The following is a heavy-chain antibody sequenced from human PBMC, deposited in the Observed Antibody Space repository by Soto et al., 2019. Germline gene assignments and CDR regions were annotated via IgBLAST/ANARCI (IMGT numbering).Heavy chain of an antibody. J-gene: IGHJ4*02. Sequence: PGGSLRLSCPASGFTFSSYWMHWVRQAPGKGLVWVSRINGAGSSTSYADSVKGRFTISRDNAKNTLYLQMNSLRGEDTAVYYCLVSGNYRFDYWGQGTLVTVS. CDR2: INGAGSST. CDR1: GFTFSSYW. V-gene: IGHV3-74*01. CDR3: LVSGNYRFDY. D-gene: IGHD1-26*01.